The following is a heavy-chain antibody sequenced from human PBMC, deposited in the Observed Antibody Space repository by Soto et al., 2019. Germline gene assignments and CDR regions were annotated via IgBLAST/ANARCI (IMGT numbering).Heavy chain of an antibody. D-gene: IGHD1-1*01. Sequence: QVQLVQSGAEVKKPGASVKVSCKASGYTFTSYDINWVRQATGQGLEWMGWMNPNSGNTGYAQKFQGRVTMTRNTCISTTDMERSSRRSEDTSVYSCARTVDRDNVDYRGQGTLVTVSS. V-gene: IGHV1-8*01. CDR2: MNPNSGNT. CDR3: ARTVDRDNVDY. CDR1: GYTFTSYD. J-gene: IGHJ4*02.